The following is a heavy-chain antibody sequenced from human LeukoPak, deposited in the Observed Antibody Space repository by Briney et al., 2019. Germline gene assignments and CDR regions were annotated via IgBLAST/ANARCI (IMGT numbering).Heavy chain of an antibody. CDR2: IYSGGST. CDR3: ASQVPNCVGWFDP. Sequence: GGSLRLSCAASGFTVSSNYMSWVRQAPGKGLEWVSVIYSGGSTYYADSVKGRFTISRDNSKNTLYLQMNSLRAEDTAVYYCASQVPNCVGWFDPWGQGTLVTVSS. CDR1: GFTVSSNY. V-gene: IGHV3-53*01. J-gene: IGHJ5*02. D-gene: IGHD1-1*01.